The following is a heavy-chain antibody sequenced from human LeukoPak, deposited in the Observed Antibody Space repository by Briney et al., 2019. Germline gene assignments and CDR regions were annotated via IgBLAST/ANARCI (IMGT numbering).Heavy chain of an antibody. J-gene: IGHJ3*02. V-gene: IGHV3-21*01. CDR3: ATRLRYFDWLFHDAFDI. Sequence: GGSLRLSCSASGFTFSSYSMNWVCQALGKGLEWVSSISSSSSYIYYADSVKGRFTISRDNAKNSLYLQMNSLRAEDTAVYYCATRLRYFDWLFHDAFDIWGQGTMVTVSS. CDR2: ISSSSSYI. D-gene: IGHD3-9*01. CDR1: GFTFSSYS.